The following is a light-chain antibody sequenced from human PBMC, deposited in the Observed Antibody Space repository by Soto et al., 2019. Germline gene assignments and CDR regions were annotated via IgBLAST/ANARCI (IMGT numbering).Light chain of an antibody. Sequence: EIVLTQSPGTLSLSPGERATLSCRASQSVSSSYLAWYQQKPGQAPRLLIYGASSRATGIPDRFSGSGSGRDFTLTICILEREDFAVYYCQQYGSSPLTFGQGTKVAIK. V-gene: IGKV3-20*01. CDR3: QQYGSSPLT. CDR1: QSVSSSY. J-gene: IGKJ1*01. CDR2: GAS.